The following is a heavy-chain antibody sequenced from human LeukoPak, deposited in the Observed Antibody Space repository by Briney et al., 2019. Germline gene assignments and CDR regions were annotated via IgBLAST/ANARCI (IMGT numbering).Heavy chain of an antibody. D-gene: IGHD3-22*01. CDR2: IIPIFGTA. CDR3: ARASRKGYYDSSGYLDY. CDR1: GYTFTSYG. V-gene: IGHV1-69*13. Sequence: SVKVSCKASGYTFTSYGISWVRQAPGQGLEWMGGIIPIFGTANYAQKFQGRVTITADESTSTAYMELSSLRSEDTAVYYCARASRKGYYDSSGYLDYWGQGTLVTVSS. J-gene: IGHJ4*02.